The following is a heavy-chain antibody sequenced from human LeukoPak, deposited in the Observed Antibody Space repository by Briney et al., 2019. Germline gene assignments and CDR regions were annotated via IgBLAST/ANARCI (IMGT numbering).Heavy chain of an antibody. CDR1: GFTFSSYA. D-gene: IGHD3-9*01. CDR3: AKANLYDILTGYYNFNL. J-gene: IGHJ5*02. Sequence: GGSLRFSCAASGFTFSSYAMSWVRQAPGKGLEWVSAISGSGGSTYYADSVKGRFTISRDNSKNTLYLQMNSLRAEDTAVYYCAKANLYDILTGYYNFNLWGQGTLVTVSS. CDR2: ISGSGGST. V-gene: IGHV3-23*01.